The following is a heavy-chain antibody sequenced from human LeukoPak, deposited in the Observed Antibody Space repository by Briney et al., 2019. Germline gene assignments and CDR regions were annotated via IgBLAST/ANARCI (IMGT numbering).Heavy chain of an antibody. Sequence: SSETLSLTCTVSGGSISSYYWSWIRQPPGKGLEWIGSIYHSGSTYYNPSLKSRVTISVDTSKNQFSLKLSSVTAADTAVYYCARESSGWYFAYWGQGTLVTVSS. D-gene: IGHD6-19*01. CDR2: IYHSGST. V-gene: IGHV4-59*04. J-gene: IGHJ4*02. CDR3: ARESSGWYFAY. CDR1: GGSISSYY.